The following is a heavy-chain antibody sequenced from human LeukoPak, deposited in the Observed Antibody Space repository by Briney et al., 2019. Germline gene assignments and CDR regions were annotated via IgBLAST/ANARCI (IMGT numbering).Heavy chain of an antibody. Sequence: ASVKVSCKASGYTFTSYGISWVRQAPGQGLEWMGWISAYNGNTNYAQKLQGRVTMTTDTSTSTAYMVLRSLRSDDTAVYYCVLHDILTGYYAYFDYWGQGTLVTVSS. CDR1: GYTFTSYG. CDR2: ISAYNGNT. J-gene: IGHJ4*02. D-gene: IGHD3-9*01. CDR3: VLHDILTGYYAYFDY. V-gene: IGHV1-18*01.